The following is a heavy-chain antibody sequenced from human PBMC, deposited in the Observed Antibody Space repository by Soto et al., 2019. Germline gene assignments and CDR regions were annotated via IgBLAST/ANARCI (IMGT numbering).Heavy chain of an antibody. Sequence: ASVKVYCKASGYSFTTYAIHWVRQAPGQRLEWMGWINAGNGNTKYSQKFQGRVTITADESTSTAYMELSSLRSEDTAVYYCARDLISMIVVVTRIDAFDIWGQGTMVTVSS. CDR2: INAGNGNT. D-gene: IGHD3-22*01. CDR1: GYSFTTYA. V-gene: IGHV1-3*01. J-gene: IGHJ3*02. CDR3: ARDLISMIVVVTRIDAFDI.